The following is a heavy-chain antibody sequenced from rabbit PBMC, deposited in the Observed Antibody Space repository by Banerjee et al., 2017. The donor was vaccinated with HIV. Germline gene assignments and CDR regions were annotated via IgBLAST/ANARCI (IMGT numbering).Heavy chain of an antibody. CDR3: AGSLVDNANL. CDR2: IDTNTGKT. J-gene: IGHJ4*01. D-gene: IGHD1-1*01. Sequence: QSLEESGGDLVKPGASLTLTCTASGFSFSSYYYMYWVRQAPGKGLEWIGFIDTNTGKTFYASWAKGRFTISKTSPTTVTLQMTSLTVADTATYLCAGSLVDNANLWGPGTLVTDS. V-gene: IGHV1S40*01. CDR1: GFSFSSYYY.